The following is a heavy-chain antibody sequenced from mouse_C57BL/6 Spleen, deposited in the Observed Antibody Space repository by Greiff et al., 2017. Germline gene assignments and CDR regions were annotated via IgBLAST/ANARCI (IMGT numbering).Heavy chain of an antibody. D-gene: IGHD1-1*01. CDR1: GFNIKDDY. CDR2: IDPENGDT. CDR3: TRFTTVVATMGPYAMDY. J-gene: IGHJ4*01. V-gene: IGHV14-4*01. Sequence: EVQLQESGAELVRPGASVKLSCTASGFNIKDDYMHWVKQRPEQGLEWIGWIDPENGDTEYASKFQGKATITADTSSNTAYLQLSSLTSEDTAVYYCTRFTTVVATMGPYAMDYWGQGTSVTVSS.